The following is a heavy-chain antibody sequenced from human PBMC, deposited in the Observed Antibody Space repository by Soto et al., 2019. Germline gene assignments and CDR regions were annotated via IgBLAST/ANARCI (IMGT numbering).Heavy chain of an antibody. CDR1: GGTFSSYA. CDR3: ARTLYYYYYYGMDV. V-gene: IGHV1-69*13. D-gene: IGHD3-16*01. Sequence: ASVKVSCKASGGTFSSYAISWVRQAPGQGLEWMGGIIPIFGTANYAQKFQGRVTITADESTSTAYMELSSLRSEDTAVYYCARTLYYYYYYGMDVWGQGTTVTVSS. J-gene: IGHJ6*02. CDR2: IIPIFGTA.